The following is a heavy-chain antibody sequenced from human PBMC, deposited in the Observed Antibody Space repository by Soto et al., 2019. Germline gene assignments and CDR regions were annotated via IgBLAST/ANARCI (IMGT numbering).Heavy chain of an antibody. J-gene: IGHJ5*02. CDR3: GRTVGSEEIWFDP. CDR2: IYYSGST. D-gene: IGHD4-17*01. CDR1: GGSISSYY. V-gene: IGHV4-59*08. Sequence: SETLFLTCTVSGGSISSYYWSWIRQPPGKGLEWIGYIYYSGSTNYNPSLKSRVTISVDTSKNQFSLKLSSVTAADTAVYYCGRTVGSEEIWFDPWGQGTLVTVSS.